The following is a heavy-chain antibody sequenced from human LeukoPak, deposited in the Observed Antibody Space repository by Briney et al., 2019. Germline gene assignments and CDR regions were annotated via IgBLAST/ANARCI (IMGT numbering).Heavy chain of an antibody. D-gene: IGHD6-19*01. Sequence: GGSLRLSCAASEFTFSTYAMNWVRQAPGKGLEWVSGIDYSGGSTYYADSVKGRFTISRDNSKNTLYLQMNSLRAEDTAVYYCARGMGSGWPWYYYYGMDVWGQGTTVTVSS. J-gene: IGHJ6*02. CDR3: ARGMGSGWPWYYYYGMDV. V-gene: IGHV3-23*01. CDR2: IDYSGGST. CDR1: EFTFSTYA.